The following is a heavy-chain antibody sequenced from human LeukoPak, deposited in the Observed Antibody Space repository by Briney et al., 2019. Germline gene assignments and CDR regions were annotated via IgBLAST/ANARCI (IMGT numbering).Heavy chain of an antibody. D-gene: IGHD2-15*01. CDR1: CGSFSGYY. Sequence: SETLSFTCAVYCGSFSGYYWSWIRQPPGKGLEWIGEINHSGSTNYNPSLKSRVTTSVDTSKNQFSLKLNSVTAADTSVYYCARAFCSGGSCPTIDYWGQGTLVTVSS. CDR3: ARAFCSGGSCPTIDY. V-gene: IGHV4-34*01. CDR2: INHSGST. J-gene: IGHJ4*02.